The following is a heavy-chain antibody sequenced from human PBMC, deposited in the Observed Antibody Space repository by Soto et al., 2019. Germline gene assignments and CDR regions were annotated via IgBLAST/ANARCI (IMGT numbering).Heavy chain of an antibody. CDR3: ARALHYYDSSGYYPPLD. CDR1: GFTFSSYA. D-gene: IGHD3-22*01. Sequence: QVQLVESGGGVVQPGRSLRLSCAASGFTFSSYAMHWVRQAPGKGLEWVAVISYDGSNKYYADSVKGRFTISRDNSKNTLYLQMNSLRAEDTAVYYCARALHYYDSSGYYPPLDWGQGPLVTVSS. J-gene: IGHJ4*02. CDR2: ISYDGSNK. V-gene: IGHV3-30-3*01.